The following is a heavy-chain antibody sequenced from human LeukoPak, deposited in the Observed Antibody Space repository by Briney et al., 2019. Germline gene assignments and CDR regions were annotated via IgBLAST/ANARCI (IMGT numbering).Heavy chain of an antibody. CDR2: ISSSSSYI. CDR3: ATGTTTVTRWDFDY. V-gene: IGHV3-21*01. CDR1: GFTFSSYS. Sequence: GGSLRLSCAASGFTFSSYSMNWVRQAPGKGLEWVSSISSSSSYICYADSVKGRFTISRDNAKNSLYLQMNSLRAEDTAVYYSATGTTTVTRWDFDYWGQGTLVTVSS. D-gene: IGHD4-17*01. J-gene: IGHJ4*02.